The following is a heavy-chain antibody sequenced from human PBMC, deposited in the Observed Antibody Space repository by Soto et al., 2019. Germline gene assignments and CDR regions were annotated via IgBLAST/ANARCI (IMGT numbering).Heavy chain of an antibody. Sequence: EVQLVESGGGLVKPGGPLRLSCAASGFTFSNPWMSWVRPAPGKGLEWVGRIKSKTDGGTTDYAAPGKGRFTISRDDTKNKLYLQMNSLNTEDTGVYYCTTGVVVEDYWGQGTLVTVSS. CDR3: TTGVVVEDY. CDR1: GFTFSNPW. V-gene: IGHV3-15*01. J-gene: IGHJ4*02. CDR2: IKSKTDGGTT. D-gene: IGHD2-21*01.